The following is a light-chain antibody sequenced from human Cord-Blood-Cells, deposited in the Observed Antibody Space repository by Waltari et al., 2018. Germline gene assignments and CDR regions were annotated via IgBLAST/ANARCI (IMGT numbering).Light chain of an antibody. J-gene: IGKJ2*01. CDR3: QQYGSS. CDR2: GAS. Sequence: IVMTQSPGTLSLSPGERAPLSCRASQSVSSSYLAWYQQKPGQATRLLIYGASSRATGIPDRFSGSGSGTDFTLTISRLEPEDFAVYYCQQYGSSFGQGTKLEIK. V-gene: IGKV3-20*01. CDR1: QSVSSSY.